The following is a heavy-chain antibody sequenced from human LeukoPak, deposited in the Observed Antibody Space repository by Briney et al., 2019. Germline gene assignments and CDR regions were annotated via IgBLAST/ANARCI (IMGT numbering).Heavy chain of an antibody. V-gene: IGHV3-15*01. J-gene: IGHJ4*02. D-gene: IGHD3-22*01. CDR2: IKSKAGGETT. Sequence: GGSLRLPRAASGFTFRNAYMSWVRQAPGKGLEWVGLIKSKAGGETTDYTAPVRGRFTISRDDSKDTVYLQMNDLRTEDTAVYYCTTDYDDSGADGDVDSWGQGTLVTVSS. CDR1: GFTFRNAY. CDR3: TTDYDDSGADGDVDS.